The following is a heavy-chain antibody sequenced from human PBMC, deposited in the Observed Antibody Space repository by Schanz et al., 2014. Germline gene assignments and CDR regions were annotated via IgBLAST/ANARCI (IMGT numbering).Heavy chain of an antibody. CDR2: IWNNGVTK. D-gene: IGHD5-12*01. CDR3: ASPSGYSDYGTYFDF. V-gene: IGHV3-30*04. J-gene: IGHJ4*02. Sequence: VQLVESGGGLVQPGGSLRLSCAASGFTFSSYAMHWVRQAPGKGLEWVAVIWNNGVTKYYADSVRGRFTISRDNSRNTLYLQMNSLRTEDTAVYYCASPSGYSDYGTYFDFWGQGTLVTVSS. CDR1: GFTFSSYA.